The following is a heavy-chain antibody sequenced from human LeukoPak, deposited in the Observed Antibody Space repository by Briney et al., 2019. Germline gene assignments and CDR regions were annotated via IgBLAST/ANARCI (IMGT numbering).Heavy chain of an antibody. V-gene: IGHV1-2*02. CDR1: GYTFTGYY. D-gene: IGHD3-22*01. CDR3: AREDYDSSGYGSFGY. J-gene: IGHJ4*02. CDR2: INPNSGGT. Sequence: ASVKVSCKASGYTFTGYYMHWVRQAPGQGLEWMGWINPNSGGTNYAQKFQGRVTMTRDTSISTAYMELSRLRSDDTAVHYCAREDYDSSGYGSFGYWGQGTLVTVSS.